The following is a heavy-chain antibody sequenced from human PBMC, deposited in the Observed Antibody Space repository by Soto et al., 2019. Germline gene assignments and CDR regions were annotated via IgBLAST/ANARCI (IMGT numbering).Heavy chain of an antibody. CDR3: ASALYSSGWYFDY. D-gene: IGHD6-19*01. J-gene: IGHJ4*02. CDR2: IYYSGST. Sequence: SETLSLTCTVSGGSISSYYWSWIRQPPGKGLEWIGYIYYSGSTNYNHSLKSRVTISVDTSKNQFSLKLSSVTAADTAVYYCASALYSSGWYFDYWGQGTLVTVSS. V-gene: IGHV4-59*01. CDR1: GGSISSYY.